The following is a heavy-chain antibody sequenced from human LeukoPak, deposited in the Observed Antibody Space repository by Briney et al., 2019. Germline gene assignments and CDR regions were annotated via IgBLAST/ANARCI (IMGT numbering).Heavy chain of an antibody. CDR3: ARGLGDYYDTSDYYYAVPAH. J-gene: IGHJ4*02. V-gene: IGHV1-18*01. CDR1: GYTFTSYG. D-gene: IGHD3-22*01. Sequence: ASVKVSCKASGYTFTSYGISWVRQAPGQGLEWMGWISAYNGNTNYAQKLQGRVTMTTDTSTSTAYMELRSLRSDDTAVYYCARGLGDYYDTSDYYYAVPAHWGQGTRVTVSS. CDR2: ISAYNGNT.